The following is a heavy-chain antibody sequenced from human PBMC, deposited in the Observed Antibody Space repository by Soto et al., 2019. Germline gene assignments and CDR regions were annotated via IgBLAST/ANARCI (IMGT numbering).Heavy chain of an antibody. CDR3: ARELLWFGESYWFDP. J-gene: IGHJ5*02. D-gene: IGHD3-10*01. V-gene: IGHV4-59*01. CDR2: IYYSGST. CDR1: GGSISSYY. Sequence: PSETLSLTCTVSGGSISSYYWSWIRQPPGKGLEWIGYIYYSGSTNYNPSLKSRVTISVDTSKNQFSLKLSSVTAADTAVYYCARELLWFGESYWFDPWGQGTLVTAPQ.